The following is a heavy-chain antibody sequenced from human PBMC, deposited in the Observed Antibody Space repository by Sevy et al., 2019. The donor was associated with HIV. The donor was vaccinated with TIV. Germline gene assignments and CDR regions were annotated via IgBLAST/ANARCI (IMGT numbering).Heavy chain of an antibody. V-gene: IGHV3-49*03. Sequence: GGSLRLSCTSSGFTFGDYAMSWFRQAPGKGLEWVAFIRRNSHEPYGGTTEYAGSVKGRFTISRDDSKSIAYLQMNSLKTEDTAVYYCTRPLITADTPEYFFDYWGQGILVTVSS. CDR3: TRPLITADTPEYFFDY. D-gene: IGHD3-16*01. CDR1: GFTFGDYA. J-gene: IGHJ4*02. CDR2: IRRNSHEPYGGTT.